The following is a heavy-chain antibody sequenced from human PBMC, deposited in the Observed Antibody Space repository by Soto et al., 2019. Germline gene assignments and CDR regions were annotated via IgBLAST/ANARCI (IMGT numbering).Heavy chain of an antibody. CDR2: ISNDGNNK. J-gene: IGHJ4*02. Sequence: PGGSLRLSCAASGFTFNTHYMHWVRQAPGKGLEWVALISNDGNNKYFADSVKGRFTVSRGNSQNTVFLQMNSLRAEDTALYYCAKDRSNSWSIDFWGQGTLVTVSS. CDR3: AKDRSNSWSIDF. V-gene: IGHV3-30*18. CDR1: GFTFNTHY. D-gene: IGHD6-13*01.